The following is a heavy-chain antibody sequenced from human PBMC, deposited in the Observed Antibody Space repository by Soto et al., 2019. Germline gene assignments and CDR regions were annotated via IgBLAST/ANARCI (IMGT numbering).Heavy chain of an antibody. V-gene: IGHV4-30-2*01. J-gene: IGHJ4*02. CDR3: ARASGTASLLFDY. D-gene: IGHD2-2*01. CDR1: GGSISSGGYS. CDR2: IYHSGST. Sequence: PSETLSLTCAVSGGSISSGGYSWSWIRQPPGKGLEWIGYIYHSGSTYYNPSLKSRVTISVDRSKNQFSLKLGSVTAADTAVYYCARASGTASLLFDYWGQGTLVTVSS.